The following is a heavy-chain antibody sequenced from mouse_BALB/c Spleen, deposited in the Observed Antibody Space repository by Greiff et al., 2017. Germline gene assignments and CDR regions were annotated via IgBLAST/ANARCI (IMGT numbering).Heavy chain of an antibody. CDR3: ASTMITTRVYYAMDY. Sequence: QVQLKQSGPGLVQPSQSLSITCTVSGFSLTSYGVHWVRQSPGKGLEWLGVIWSGGSTDYNAAFISRLSISKDNSKSQVFFKMNSLQANDTAKYYCASTMITTRVYYAMDYWGQGTSVTVSS. CDR2: IWSGGST. D-gene: IGHD2-4*01. CDR1: GFSLTSYG. J-gene: IGHJ4*01. V-gene: IGHV2-2*02.